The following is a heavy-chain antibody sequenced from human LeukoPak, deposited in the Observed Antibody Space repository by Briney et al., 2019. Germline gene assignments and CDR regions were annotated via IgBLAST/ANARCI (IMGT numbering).Heavy chain of an antibody. Sequence: PGGSLRLSCAASGLTFSSYAMSWVRQAPGRGLEWVSAISGSGGSTYYADSVKGRFTISRDNSKNTLYLQMNSLRAEDTAVYYCAKVSGYSSGWYVSYFDYCGQGTLVTVSS. CDR1: GLTFSSYA. J-gene: IGHJ4*02. CDR3: AKVSGYSSGWYVSYFDY. CDR2: ISGSGGST. V-gene: IGHV3-23*01. D-gene: IGHD6-19*01.